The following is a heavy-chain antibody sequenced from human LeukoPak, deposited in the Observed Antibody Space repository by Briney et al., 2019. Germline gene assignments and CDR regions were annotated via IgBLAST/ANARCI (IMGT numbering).Heavy chain of an antibody. D-gene: IGHD3-22*01. CDR1: GGTFSSYA. CDR3: ARGNYYDSSGTFDY. J-gene: IGHJ4*02. V-gene: IGHV1-69*04. CDR2: IIPIFGIA. Sequence: SVKVSCKASGGTFSSYAISWVRQAPGQGLEWMERIIPIFGIANYAQKFQGRVTITADRSTSTAYMELSSLRSEDTAVYYCARGNYYDSSGTFDYWGQGTLVTVSS.